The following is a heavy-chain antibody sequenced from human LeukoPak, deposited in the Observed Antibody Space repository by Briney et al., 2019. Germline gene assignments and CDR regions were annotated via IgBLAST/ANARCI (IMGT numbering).Heavy chain of an antibody. D-gene: IGHD3-10*01. CDR1: GGSISSGGYY. CDR3: AKDHGSGSYYNLPDY. Sequence: SETLSLTCTVSGGSISSGGYYWSWIRQHPGKGLEWIGYIYYSGSTYYNPSLKSRVTMSVDTSKNQFSLKLSSVTAADTAVYYCAKDHGSGSYYNLPDYWGQGTLVTVSS. CDR2: IYYSGST. J-gene: IGHJ4*02. V-gene: IGHV4-31*03.